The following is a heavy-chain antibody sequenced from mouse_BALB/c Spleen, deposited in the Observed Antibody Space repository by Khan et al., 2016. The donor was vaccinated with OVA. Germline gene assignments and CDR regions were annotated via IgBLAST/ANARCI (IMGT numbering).Heavy chain of an antibody. Sequence: EVQLVQSGPGLVKPSQSLSLTCTVTGYSITSDYAWNWIRQFPGNQLEWMGYIRYSGNTNYNPSLKSRITITRDTSENQFFLQLNSVTTEDTATYYCARVYGGDFDYWGQGTTLTVSS. CDR3: ARVYGGDFDY. J-gene: IGHJ2*01. CDR1: GYSITSDYA. CDR2: IRYSGNT. D-gene: IGHD1-1*01. V-gene: IGHV3-2*02.